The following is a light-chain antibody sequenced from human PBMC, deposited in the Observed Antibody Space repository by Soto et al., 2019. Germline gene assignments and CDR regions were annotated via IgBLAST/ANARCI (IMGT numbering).Light chain of an antibody. V-gene: IGKV3-20*01. CDR2: GAS. CDR3: QQYGSLSWT. CDR1: QSISSSY. Sequence: EIVLTQSPGTLSLSPGKIATLSCRASQSISSSYLAWYQQRPGQAPRLLIYGASSRATGIPDRFSGRGCGTEFALTISRLEPEDFAVYYCQQYGSLSWTFWQGTKGDIK. J-gene: IGKJ1*01.